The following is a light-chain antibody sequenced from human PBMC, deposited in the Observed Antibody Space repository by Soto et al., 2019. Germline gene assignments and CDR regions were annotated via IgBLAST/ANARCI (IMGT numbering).Light chain of an antibody. J-gene: IGLJ3*02. CDR2: EVN. Sequence: QSALTQPASASGSPGQSITISCTGTSNDVGGYNLVSWFQQHPGKAPKLMISEVNKRPSGVSNRFSGSKSANTASLTISGLQAEDEADYYCCSHVGGSSPQWVFGGGTKLTVL. V-gene: IGLV2-23*02. CDR1: SNDVGGYNL. CDR3: CSHVGGSSPQWV.